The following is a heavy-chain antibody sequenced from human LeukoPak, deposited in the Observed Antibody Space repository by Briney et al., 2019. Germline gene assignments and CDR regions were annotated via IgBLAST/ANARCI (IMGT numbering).Heavy chain of an antibody. J-gene: IGHJ2*01. CDR3: ARAIQTPSGFVWHFDL. Sequence: SETLSLTCSVSGGSISSGNYYWSWIRQHPGKGLEWIGYNTYYNPSFKSRVTISVDTSKSQFSLKLTSVTAGDTAVYYCARAIQTPSGFVWHFDLWGRGTLVTVSS. D-gene: IGHD3-3*01. V-gene: IGHV4-31*03. CDR1: GGSISSGNYY. CDR2: NT.